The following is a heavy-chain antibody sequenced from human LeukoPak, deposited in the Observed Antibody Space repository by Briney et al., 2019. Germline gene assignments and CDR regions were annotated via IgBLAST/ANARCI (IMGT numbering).Heavy chain of an antibody. D-gene: IGHD1-26*01. V-gene: IGHV1-24*01. CDR1: GYTLTELS. Sequence: ASVKVSCKVSGYTLTELSMHWVRQAPGKGLEWMGGFDPEDGETIYAQKFQGRVTMTEDTSTDTAYMELSSLRSEDTAVYYCAPTREVGATIRWFDPWGQGTLVTVSS. CDR2: FDPEDGET. CDR3: APTREVGATIRWFDP. J-gene: IGHJ5*02.